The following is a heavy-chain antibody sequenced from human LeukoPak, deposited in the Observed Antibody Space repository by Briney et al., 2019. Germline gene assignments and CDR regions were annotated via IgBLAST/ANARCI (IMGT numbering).Heavy chain of an antibody. CDR1: GFTFSSNY. J-gene: IGHJ1*01. D-gene: IGHD3/OR15-3a*01. CDR3: ARGVGTGYPIRYFQH. V-gene: IGHV3-66*01. Sequence: PGGSLRLSCAASGFTFSSNYMSWVRQAPGKGLEWVSVIYSGGSTYYADSVKGRFTISRDNSKNTLYLQMNSLRAEDTAVYYCARGVGTGYPIRYFQHWGQGTLVTVSS. CDR2: IYSGGST.